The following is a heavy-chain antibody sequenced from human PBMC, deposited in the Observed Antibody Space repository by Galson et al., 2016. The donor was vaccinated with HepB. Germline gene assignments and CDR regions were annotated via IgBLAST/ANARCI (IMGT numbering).Heavy chain of an antibody. CDR1: GFTFSNHA. CDR3: ARDSIVATIIGNLDY. D-gene: IGHD5-12*01. Sequence: SLRLSCAATGFTFSNHAMSWVRQAPGKGLEWLSEISSSGDRTYYADSMEGRFTTSRDNSNNTLFLQVSSLRAEDTAVYYCARDSIVATIIGNLDYWGQGTLVTVSS. V-gene: IGHV3-23*01. J-gene: IGHJ4*02. CDR2: ISSSGDRT.